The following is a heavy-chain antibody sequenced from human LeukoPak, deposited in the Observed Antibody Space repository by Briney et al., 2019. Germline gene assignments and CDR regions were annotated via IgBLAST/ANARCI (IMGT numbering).Heavy chain of an antibody. J-gene: IGHJ4*02. CDR3: ARALHWWLLDC. D-gene: IGHD5-12*01. CDR2: INTNTGNP. CDR1: GYSFTTYG. V-gene: IGHV7-4-1*02. Sequence: ASVKVSCKASGYSFTTYGVNWVRQAPGQGLEWMGWINTNTGNPTYAQAFTGQFVFSLDTSVNTAYLQISSLKAEDTAVYYCARALHWWLLDCWGQGTLVTVSA.